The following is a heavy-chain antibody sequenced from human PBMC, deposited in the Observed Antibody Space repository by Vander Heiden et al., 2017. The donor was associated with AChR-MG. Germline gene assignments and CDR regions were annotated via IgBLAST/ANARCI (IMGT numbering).Heavy chain of an antibody. CDR3: VRDHGI. V-gene: IGHV3-30*09. D-gene: IGHD1-20*01. J-gene: IGHJ4*02. CDR1: GFLFSNYA. CDR2: ISSDGTNK. Sequence: QVQLVASGGGVVQPGRSLRLSCVAAGFLFSNYAMHWVRQAPGKGLEWVAVISSDGTNKYYGDSVRGRFAISRDNSEKTVYLQMNSLRPEDTAVYYCVRDHGIWGQGTLVTVSS.